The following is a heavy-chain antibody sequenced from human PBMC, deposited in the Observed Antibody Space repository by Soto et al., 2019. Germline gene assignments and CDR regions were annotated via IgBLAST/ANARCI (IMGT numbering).Heavy chain of an antibody. CDR1: GYSFTSYW. Sequence: RKISCKGSGYSFTSYWIGWVRQMPGKGLEWMGIIYPGDSDTRYSPSFQGQVTISADKSISTAYLQWSSLKASDTAMYYCARQVGYCSSTSCYTSSAMDVWGQGTTVTV. V-gene: IGHV5-51*01. CDR3: ARQVGYCSSTSCYTSSAMDV. J-gene: IGHJ6*02. CDR2: IYPGDSDT. D-gene: IGHD2-2*02.